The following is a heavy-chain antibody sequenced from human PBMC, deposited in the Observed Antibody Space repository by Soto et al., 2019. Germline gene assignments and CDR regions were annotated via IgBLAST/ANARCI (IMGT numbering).Heavy chain of an antibody. CDR1: GFTFSIYL. Sequence: GGSLRLSCAASGFTFSIYLMNWVRQAPGKGLEWVANIKQDGSEKYYVDSVKGRFTISRDNAKNSLYLQMNSLRAEDTAVYFCARVDYYYDSSGYYYVFDYWGQGTPVTVSS. D-gene: IGHD3-22*01. V-gene: IGHV3-7*05. CDR3: ARVDYYYDSSGYYYVFDY. CDR2: IKQDGSEK. J-gene: IGHJ4*02.